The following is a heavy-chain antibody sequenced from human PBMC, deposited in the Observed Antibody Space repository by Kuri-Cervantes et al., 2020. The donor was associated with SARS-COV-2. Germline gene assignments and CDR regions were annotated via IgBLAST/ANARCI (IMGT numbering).Heavy chain of an antibody. V-gene: IGHV3-23*01. CDR1: GFTFSSHA. CDR2: ISGSGGAT. CDR3: AKPLGYSGYDPPDY. J-gene: IGHJ4*02. D-gene: IGHD5-12*01. Sequence: ETLSLTCAASGFTFSSHAMIWVRQAPGKGLEWVSSISGSGGATYYADSAKGRFTISRDNFKNTLSLQMNSLRAEDTAVYYCAKPLGYSGYDPPDYWGQGTLVTVSS.